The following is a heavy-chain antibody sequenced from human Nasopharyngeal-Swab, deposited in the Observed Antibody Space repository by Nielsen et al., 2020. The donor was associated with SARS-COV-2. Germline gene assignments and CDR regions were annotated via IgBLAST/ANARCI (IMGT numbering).Heavy chain of an antibody. V-gene: IGHV4-59*01. Sequence: SETLSLTCTVSGASISNYYWSWIRQPPGKGLEWIGYIYYSGSTNYNPSLKSRVTISVDTSKNQFSLKLSSVTAADTAVYYCARGNVDIAWVDIWGQGTMVTVSS. CDR1: GASISNYY. CDR2: IYYSGST. J-gene: IGHJ3*02. D-gene: IGHD5-12*01. CDR3: ARGNVDIAWVDI.